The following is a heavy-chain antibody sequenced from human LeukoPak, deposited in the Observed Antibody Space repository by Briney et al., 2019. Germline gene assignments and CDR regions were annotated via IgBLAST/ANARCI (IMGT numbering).Heavy chain of an antibody. Sequence: PSETLSLTCTVSGGSISSYYWSWIRQPPGKGLEWLGYIYYSGSTNYNPSLKSRVTISVDTSKNQFSLKLSSVTAADTAVYYCARHGIAAAGNPFDYWGQGTLVTVSS. D-gene: IGHD6-13*01. V-gene: IGHV4-59*08. J-gene: IGHJ4*02. CDR1: GGSISSYY. CDR2: IYYSGST. CDR3: ARHGIAAAGNPFDY.